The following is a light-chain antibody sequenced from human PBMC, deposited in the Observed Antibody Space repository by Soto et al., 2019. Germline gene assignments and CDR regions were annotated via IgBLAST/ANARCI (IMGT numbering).Light chain of an antibody. V-gene: IGLV2-11*01. J-gene: IGLJ3*02. CDR2: YVS. Sequence: QSVLTQPRSVSASPGQSVTISCTGTSSDVGAYNVVSWYQQRPGEAPKLIIYYVSQRPSGVPVRFSASKSGNTASLTISGLQADDEADYYCCSRGASFNWVFGGGTKVTVL. CDR3: CSRGASFNWV. CDR1: SSDVGAYNV.